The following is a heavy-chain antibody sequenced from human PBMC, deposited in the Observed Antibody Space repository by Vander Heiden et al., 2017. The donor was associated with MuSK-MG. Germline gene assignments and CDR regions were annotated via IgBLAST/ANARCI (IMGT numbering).Heavy chain of an antibody. CDR2: IYYSGST. CDR1: GGSISSYY. D-gene: IGHD2-15*01. J-gene: IGHJ4*02. CDR3: ARREVGAAFDY. V-gene: IGHV4-59*08. Sequence: QVQLQESGPGLVKPSETLSLTCTVSGGSISSYYWSWIRQPPGKGLEWIGYIYYSGSTNYNPSLKSRVTISVDTSKNQFSLKLSSVTAADTAVYYCARREVGAAFDYWGQGTLVTVSS.